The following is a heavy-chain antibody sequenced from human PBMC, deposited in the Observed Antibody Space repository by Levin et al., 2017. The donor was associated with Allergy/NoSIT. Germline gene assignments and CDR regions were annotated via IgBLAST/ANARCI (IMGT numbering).Heavy chain of an antibody. J-gene: IGHJ4*02. Sequence: RKSGPTLVKPTQTLTLTCTFSGFSVTTGDMYIHWIRLPPGKALEWLARIDWDDDVYYNRSLMTRLTISKDTSKNQVVLTMTNVDPVDTATYYCARSVSTATKLDYWGPGILVTVSS. CDR2: IDWDDDV. D-gene: IGHD4-17*01. CDR3: ARSVSTATKLDY. V-gene: IGHV2-70*11. CDR1: GFSVTTGDMY.